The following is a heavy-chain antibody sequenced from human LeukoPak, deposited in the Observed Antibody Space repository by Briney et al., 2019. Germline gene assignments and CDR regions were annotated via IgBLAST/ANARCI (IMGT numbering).Heavy chain of an antibody. J-gene: IGHJ6*03. CDR3: ARDRGYDFWSGYYTFGVYYMDV. CDR2: INSDGSST. D-gene: IGHD3-3*01. CDR1: GFTFSSYW. V-gene: IGHV3-74*01. Sequence: QAGGSLRLSCAASGFTFSSYWMHWVRQAPGKGLVWVSRINSDGSSTSYADSVKGRFTISRDNAKNTLYLQMNSLRAEDTAVYYCARDRGYDFWSGYYTFGVYYMDVWGKGTTVTVSS.